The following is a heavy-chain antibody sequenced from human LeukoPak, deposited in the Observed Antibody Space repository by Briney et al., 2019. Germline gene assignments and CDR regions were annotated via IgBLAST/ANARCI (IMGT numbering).Heavy chain of an antibody. CDR2: ISYDGSNK. Sequence: GGSLRLSCAASGFTFSSYAMHWVRQAPGKGLEWVAVISYDGSNKYYADSVKGRFTISRDNSKNTLYLQMNSLRAEDTAVYYCARDFGLDDSSGYHYSGYFDYWGQGTLVTVSS. V-gene: IGHV3-30*04. D-gene: IGHD3-22*01. CDR3: ARDFGLDDSSGYHYSGYFDY. J-gene: IGHJ4*02. CDR1: GFTFSSYA.